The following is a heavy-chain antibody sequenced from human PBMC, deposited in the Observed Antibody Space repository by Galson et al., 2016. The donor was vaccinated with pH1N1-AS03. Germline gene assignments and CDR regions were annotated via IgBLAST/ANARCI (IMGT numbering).Heavy chain of an antibody. J-gene: IGHJ6*02. D-gene: IGHD5/OR15-5a*01. CDR1: GDSINRGGFY. V-gene: IGHV4-31*03. CDR3: ARSKPVQVLRDGLDV. CDR2: IYYSATT. Sequence: TLSLTCTVSGDSINRGGFYWTWIRQHPGKDLEWIGYIYYSATTNYNPSLKSRVTMSFDTSKNHFSLKLSSVTAADTAEYHCARSKPVQVLRDGLDVWGRGTAVTVSS.